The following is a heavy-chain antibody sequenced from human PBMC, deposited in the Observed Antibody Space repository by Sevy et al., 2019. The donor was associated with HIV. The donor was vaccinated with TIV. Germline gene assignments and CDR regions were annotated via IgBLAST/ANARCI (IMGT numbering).Heavy chain of an antibody. CDR1: GYTLTKLS. CDR2: FDPEDGDPEDGKT. CDR3: ATTKDYYDSSGYPFDS. Sequence: VSVKVSCKVSGYTLTKLSMHWVRQTRGKGLEWMTTFDPEDGDPEDGKTIYAQKFLGRVTMTEGTSTDTAYMELSSLRSEDTAVYYCATTKDYYDSSGYPFDSWGQGTLVTVSS. V-gene: IGHV1-24*01. D-gene: IGHD3-22*01. J-gene: IGHJ4*02.